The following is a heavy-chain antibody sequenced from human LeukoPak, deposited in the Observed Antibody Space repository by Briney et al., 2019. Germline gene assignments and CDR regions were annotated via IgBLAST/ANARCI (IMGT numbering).Heavy chain of an antibody. CDR3: ARTSYYNWFDP. CDR1: GFTFSSYA. CDR2: IPGSGGAT. V-gene: IGHV3-23*01. D-gene: IGHD2-8*01. J-gene: IGHJ5*02. Sequence: GGSLRLSCEASGFTFSSYAIRWVRQAPGTGLEWVSSIPGSGGATYYADSVKGRFTISRDNSKNTLYLQMNSLRAEDTAVYYCARTSYYNWFDPWGQGTLVTVSS.